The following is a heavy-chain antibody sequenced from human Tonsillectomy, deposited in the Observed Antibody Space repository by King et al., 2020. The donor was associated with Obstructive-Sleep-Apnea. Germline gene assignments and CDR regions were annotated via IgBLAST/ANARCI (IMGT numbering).Heavy chain of an antibody. J-gene: IGHJ4*02. Sequence: VQLVESGAEVKKPGASVKVSCKASGYTFTSYYMHWVRQAPGQGLEWMGIINPSGGSTSYAQKFQGRVTMTRDTSTSTVYMELSSLRSEDTAVYYCARGTRYYDYVWGSYRPPDYCFDYRGQGTLVTVSS. D-gene: IGHD3-16*02. CDR1: GYTFTSYY. V-gene: IGHV1-46*01. CDR3: ARGTRYYDYVWGSYRPPDYCFDY. CDR2: INPSGGST.